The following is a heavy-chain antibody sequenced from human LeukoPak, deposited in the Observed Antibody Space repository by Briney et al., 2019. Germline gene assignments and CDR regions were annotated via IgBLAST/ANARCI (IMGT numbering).Heavy chain of an antibody. CDR3: ARLHADTTMTPYYYYIYV. CDR1: GGSISGYY. D-gene: IGHD5-18*01. CDR2: IYYSGST. Sequence: SETLSLTCTVSGGSISGYYWSWIRQPPGKGLEWIGYIYYSGSTNYNPSLKSRVTISVDTSKNQFSLKLSSVTAADTAVYYCARLHADTTMTPYYYYIYVWGKGTRVTVSS. J-gene: IGHJ6*03. V-gene: IGHV4-59*08.